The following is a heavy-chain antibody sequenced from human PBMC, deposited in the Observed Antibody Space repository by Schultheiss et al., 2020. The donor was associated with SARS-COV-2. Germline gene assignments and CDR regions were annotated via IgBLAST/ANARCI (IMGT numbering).Heavy chain of an antibody. V-gene: IGHV2-26*01. D-gene: IGHD3-3*01. Sequence: SGPTLVKPTETLTLTCTVSGFSLSNARMGVSWIRQPPGKALEWLAHIFSNDDKSYSTSLKSRLTISKNTSKSQVVLTMTNMDPVDTATYYCARSVGGYYGWFDPWGQGTLVTVSS. J-gene: IGHJ5*02. CDR2: IFSNDDK. CDR1: GFSLSNARMG. CDR3: ARSVGGYYGWFDP.